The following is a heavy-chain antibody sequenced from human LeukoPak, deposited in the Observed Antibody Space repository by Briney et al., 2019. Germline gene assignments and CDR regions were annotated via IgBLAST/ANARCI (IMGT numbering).Heavy chain of an antibody. CDR2: IYYSGST. Sequence: SETLSLTCTVSGGSLSSYYWSWIRQPPGKGLEWIGYIYYSGSTTYNPSLRSRVTISVDTTKNQFSLKLTSVTAAATAVYYCARVFYYGSGTFDLWGRGTLVTVSS. V-gene: IGHV4-59*01. D-gene: IGHD3-10*01. CDR1: GGSLSSYY. J-gene: IGHJ2*01. CDR3: ARVFYYGSGTFDL.